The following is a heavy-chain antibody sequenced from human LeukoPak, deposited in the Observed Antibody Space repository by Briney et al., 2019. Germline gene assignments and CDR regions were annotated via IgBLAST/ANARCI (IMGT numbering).Heavy chain of an antibody. V-gene: IGHV4-59*01. Sequence: SETLSLTCTVSGGSISSYYWSWIRQPPGKGLEWIGYYSGSTHYNPSLKSRVTISVDTSKNQFSLKLSSVTAADTAVYYCARTEESGYSYRYFGYYYYMDVWGKGTTVTVSS. D-gene: IGHD5-18*01. CDR3: ARTEESGYSYRYFGYYYYMDV. J-gene: IGHJ6*03. CDR2: YSGST. CDR1: GGSISSYY.